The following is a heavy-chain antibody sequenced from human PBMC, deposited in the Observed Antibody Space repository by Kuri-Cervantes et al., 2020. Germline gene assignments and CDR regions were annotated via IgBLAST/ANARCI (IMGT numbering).Heavy chain of an antibody. CDR1: GSTFSSYA. J-gene: IGHJ4*02. D-gene: IGHD3-22*01. CDR2: IIPISGTP. CDR3: ARDGMAPHYYDSSGYSLWHFDY. Sequence: SVKVSCKASGSTFSSYAISWVRQAPGQGLEWMGGIIPISGTPNYAQKFQDRVTITTDESTSTVYMEVSSLRSEDTAVYYCARDGMAPHYYDSSGYSLWHFDYWGQGTLVTVSS. V-gene: IGHV1-69*05.